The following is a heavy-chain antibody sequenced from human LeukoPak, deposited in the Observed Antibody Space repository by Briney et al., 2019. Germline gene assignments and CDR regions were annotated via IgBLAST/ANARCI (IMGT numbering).Heavy chain of an antibody. CDR3: AKDRSTTTVTTDFDY. CDR2: IRYDGSNK. D-gene: IGHD4-17*01. CDR1: GFTFSSYG. J-gene: IGHJ4*02. V-gene: IGHV3-30*02. Sequence: GGSLRLSCAASGFTFSSYGMHWVRQAPGKGLEWVAFIRYDGSNKYYADSVKGRFTISRDNSKNTLYLQINSLRAEDTAVYYCAKDRSTTTVTTDFDYWGQGTLVTVSS.